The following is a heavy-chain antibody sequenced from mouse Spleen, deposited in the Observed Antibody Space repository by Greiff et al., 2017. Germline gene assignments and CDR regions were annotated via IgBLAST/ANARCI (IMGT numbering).Heavy chain of an antibody. Sequence: QVQLQQSGAELVKPGASVKISCKASGYAFSSYWMNWVKQRPGKGLEWIGQIYPGDGDTNYNGKFKGKATLTADKSSSTAYMQLSSLTSEDSAVYFCARNPYYYGSSPGLWYFDVWGAGTTVTVSS. CDR1: GYAFSSYW. V-gene: IGHV1-80*01. CDR2: IYPGDGDT. J-gene: IGHJ1*01. CDR3: ARNPYYYGSSPGLWYFDV. D-gene: IGHD1-1*01.